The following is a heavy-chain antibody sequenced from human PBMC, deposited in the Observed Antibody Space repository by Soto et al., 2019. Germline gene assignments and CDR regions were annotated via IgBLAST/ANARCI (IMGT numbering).Heavy chain of an antibody. CDR2: INPSGGST. V-gene: IGHV1-46*03. J-gene: IGHJ3*02. D-gene: IGHD3-22*01. CDR3: ARTYYYDSSGYWPDAFDI. Sequence: ASVKVSGKASGYAFTSYYMHWVRQAPGQGLEWMGIINPSGGSTSYAQKFQGRVTMTRDTSTSTVYMELSSLRSEDTAVYYCARTYYYDSSGYWPDAFDIWGQGTMVTVSS. CDR1: GYAFTSYY.